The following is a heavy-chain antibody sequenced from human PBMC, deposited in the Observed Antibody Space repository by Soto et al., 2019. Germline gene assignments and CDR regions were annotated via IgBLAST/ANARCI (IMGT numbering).Heavy chain of an antibody. CDR3: AVYGGNSYWYFDL. J-gene: IGHJ2*01. D-gene: IGHD4-17*01. Sequence: QVKLVQSGAEVKKPGASVKVSCKASGYTFTSYDINWVRQATGQGLEGMGWMNPNSGNTGYAEKFHSRFTMTRNTSITTAYMELSSLRSEDTAVYYCAVYGGNSYWYFDLWGRGTLVTVSS. CDR2: MNPNSGNT. CDR1: GYTFTSYD. V-gene: IGHV1-8*01.